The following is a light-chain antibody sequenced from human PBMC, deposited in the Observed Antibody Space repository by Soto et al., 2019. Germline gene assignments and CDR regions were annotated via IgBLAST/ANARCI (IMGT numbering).Light chain of an antibody. J-gene: IGKJ1*01. V-gene: IGKV1-39*01. CDR1: QNIDMY. CDR3: QRTFNSPPWT. CDR2: GAS. Sequence: DIHMTQSPSSLSASVGDTVTITFRASQNIDMYLNWYQQKPGKAPRVLISGASNLQSGVPSRFSGSGSGTDFTLTISSLQSEDFASYFCQRTFNSPPWTFGQGTKVDIK.